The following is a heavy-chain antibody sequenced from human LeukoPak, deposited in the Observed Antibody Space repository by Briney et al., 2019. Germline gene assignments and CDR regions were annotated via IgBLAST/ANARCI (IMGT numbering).Heavy chain of an antibody. CDR1: GGSISSYY. Sequence: SETLSLTCTVSGGSISSYYWSWIRQPPGKGLERIGYIYYSGSTNYNPSLKSRVTISVDTSKNQFSLKLSSVTAADTAVYYCARVGLEDPDILTGYSTRYYFDYWSQGTLVTVSS. J-gene: IGHJ4*02. CDR2: IYYSGST. CDR3: ARVGLEDPDILTGYSTRYYFDY. D-gene: IGHD3-9*01. V-gene: IGHV4-59*12.